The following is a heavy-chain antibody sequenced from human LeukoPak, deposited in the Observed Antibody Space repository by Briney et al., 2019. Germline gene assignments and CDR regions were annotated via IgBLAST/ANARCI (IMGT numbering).Heavy chain of an antibody. V-gene: IGHV3-74*01. CDR3: ARVGYGSGWFRN. J-gene: IGHJ4*02. Sequence: GGSLRLSCAASGFTFSSNWMHWVRQAPGKGLVWVSRINEDGSTTNYADSVKGRSTIFRDNSKNTLYLQMNSLRAEDTAIYYCARVGYGSGWFRNWGQGTLVTVSS. CDR1: GFTFSSNW. D-gene: IGHD6-19*01. CDR2: INEDGSTT.